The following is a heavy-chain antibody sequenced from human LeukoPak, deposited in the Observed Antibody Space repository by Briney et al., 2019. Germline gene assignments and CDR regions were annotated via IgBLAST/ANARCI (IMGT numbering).Heavy chain of an antibody. CDR3: ARFSLLAYGDYVTCGKFDP. J-gene: IGHJ5*02. CDR2: IYYSGST. V-gene: IGHV4-39*01. D-gene: IGHD4-17*01. CDR1: GGSISSSSYY. Sequence: SETLSLTCTVSGGSISSSSYYWGWIRQPPGKGLEWIGSIYYSGSTYYNPSLKSRVTISVDTSKNQFSLKLSSVTAADTAVYYCARFSLLAYGDYVTCGKFDPWGQGTLVTVSS.